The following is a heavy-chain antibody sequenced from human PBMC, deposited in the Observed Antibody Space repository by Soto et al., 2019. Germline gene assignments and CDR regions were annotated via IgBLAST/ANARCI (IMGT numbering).Heavy chain of an antibody. V-gene: IGHV1-2*02. J-gene: IGHJ4*02. CDR2: INPSSGGT. CDR1: GYTFTGYY. CDR3: ARDRNPPGVDY. Sequence: GASVKVSCKASGYTFTGYYMHWVRQAPGQGLEWMGWINPSSGGTNYAQKFQGRVTMTRDTSISTAYMELSRLRSDDTAVYYCARDRNPPGVDYWGQGTLVTVSS.